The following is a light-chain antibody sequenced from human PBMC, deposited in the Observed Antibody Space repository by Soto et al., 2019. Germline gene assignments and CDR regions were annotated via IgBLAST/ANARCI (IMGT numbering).Light chain of an antibody. CDR1: RNIDTY. CDR3: QQYNNWPGT. V-gene: IGKV1-39*01. CDR2: GAS. Sequence: DIPMTQSPSSLSASFGDRVTLTCRASRNIDTYLNWYQQKPGTAPKLLMYGASSLHSGVPSRFSGSGSGTDFTLTISSLQPEDFAIYFCQQYNNWPGTFGGGTKVEIK. J-gene: IGKJ4*01.